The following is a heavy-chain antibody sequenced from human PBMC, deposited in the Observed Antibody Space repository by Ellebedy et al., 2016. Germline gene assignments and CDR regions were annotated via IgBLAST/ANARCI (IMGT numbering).Heavy chain of an antibody. CDR3: ARENYDSSGYYYGSDY. D-gene: IGHD3-22*01. V-gene: IGHV3-11*06. Sequence: SLKISCAASGFTFSDYYMSWIRQAPGKGLEWVSYISSSSSYTNYADSVKGRFTISRDNAKNSLYLQMNSLRAEDTAVYYCARENYDSSGYYYGSDYWGQGTLVTVSS. J-gene: IGHJ4*02. CDR1: GFTFSDYY. CDR2: ISSSSSYT.